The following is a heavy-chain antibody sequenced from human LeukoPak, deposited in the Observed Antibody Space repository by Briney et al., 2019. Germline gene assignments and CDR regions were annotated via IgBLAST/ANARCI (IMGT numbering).Heavy chain of an antibody. CDR2: IYSGGST. V-gene: IGHV3-53*01. CDR3: ARETYYYDSSGPVSNY. D-gene: IGHD3-22*01. J-gene: IGHJ4*02. CDR1: GFTVSSNY. Sequence: GGSLRLSCAASGFTVSSNYMSWVRQAPGKGLECVSAIYSGGSTYYEDSVQGRFTISRDNSNNTLYLQMHSLRGEDTDVYDCARETYYYDSSGPVSNYWGQGALVTVSS.